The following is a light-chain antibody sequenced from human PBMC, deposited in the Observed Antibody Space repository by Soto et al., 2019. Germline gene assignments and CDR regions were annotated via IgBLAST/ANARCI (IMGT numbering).Light chain of an antibody. CDR2: WAS. CDR3: QQYYSTPPEFT. CDR1: QSVFYSSNNKNY. V-gene: IGKV4-1*01. J-gene: IGKJ3*01. Sequence: DIVMTQSPDSLAVSLGERATINCKSSQSVFYSSNNKNYLAWYQQKPGQPPKLLIYWASTRESGVPDRFSGSGSGTDFNLTISSLQAEDVAVYYCQQYYSTPPEFTFGPGTKVDIK.